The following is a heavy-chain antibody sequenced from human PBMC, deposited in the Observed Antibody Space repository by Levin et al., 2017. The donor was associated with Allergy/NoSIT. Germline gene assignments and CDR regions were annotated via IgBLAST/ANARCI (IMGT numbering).Heavy chain of an antibody. V-gene: IGHV1-2*06. J-gene: IGHJ3*02. CDR2: INPNSGGT. CDR1: GYTFTGYY. Sequence: GGSLRLSCKASGYTFTGYYMHWVRQAPGQGLEWMGRINPNSGGTNYAQKFQGRVTMTRDTSISTAYMELSRLRSDDTAVYYCARTTNPQLRWAFDIWGQGTMVTVSS. D-gene: IGHD4-23*01. CDR3: ARTTNPQLRWAFDI.